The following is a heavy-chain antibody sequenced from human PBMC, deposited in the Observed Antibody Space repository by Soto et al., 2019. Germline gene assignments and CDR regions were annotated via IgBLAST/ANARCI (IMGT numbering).Heavy chain of an antibody. V-gene: IGHV1-46*01. Sequence: ASVKVSCKASGYTFISYYMHWARQAPGQGLEWMGIINPSGGSTSYAQKFQGRVTMTRDTSTSTVYMELSSLRSEDTAVYYCARRQEKAPSAFDIWGQGTMVTVSS. CDR2: INPSGGST. J-gene: IGHJ3*02. CDR1: GYTFISYY. CDR3: ARRQEKAPSAFDI.